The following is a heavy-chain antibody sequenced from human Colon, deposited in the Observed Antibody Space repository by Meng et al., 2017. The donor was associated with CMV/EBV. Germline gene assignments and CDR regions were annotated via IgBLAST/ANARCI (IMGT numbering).Heavy chain of an antibody. CDR2: MYYIGSA. Sequence: SETLSLTCAVSGVSISSSSYYWGWVRQTPGKGLEWIVSMYYIGSAYFNPSLKSRVTMSVDTSKNQFSLNLTSVTAADTALYYCARGGNFYDSSGYPVGVLDHWGLGTRVTVSS. J-gene: IGHJ4*02. CDR3: ARGGNFYDSSGYPVGVLDH. CDR1: GVSISSSSYY. V-gene: IGHV4-39*07. D-gene: IGHD3-22*01.